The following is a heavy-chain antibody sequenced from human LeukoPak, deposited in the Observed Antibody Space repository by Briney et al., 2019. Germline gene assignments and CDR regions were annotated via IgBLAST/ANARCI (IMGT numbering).Heavy chain of an antibody. V-gene: IGHV4-59*12. CDR1: GGSISSYY. CDR3: AREDDYGDQKYFDL. Sequence: HPSETLSLTCTVSGGSISSYYWSWIRQPPGKGLEWIGYIYYSGSTNYNPSLKSRVTISVDTSKNQFSLKLSSVTAADTAVYYCAREDDYGDQKYFDLWGRGTLVTVSS. D-gene: IGHD4-17*01. J-gene: IGHJ2*01. CDR2: IYYSGST.